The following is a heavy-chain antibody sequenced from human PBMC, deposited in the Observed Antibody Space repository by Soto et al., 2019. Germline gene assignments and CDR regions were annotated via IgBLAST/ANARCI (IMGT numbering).Heavy chain of an antibody. CDR1: GFTFSSYG. CDR3: ARDSSIVGATLYYFDY. Sequence: GGSLRLSCAASGFTFSSYGMHWVRQAPGKGLEWVAVIWYDGSNKYYADSVKGRFTISRDNSKNTLYLQMNSLRAEDTAVYYCARDSSIVGATLYYFDYWGQGTLVTVSS. CDR2: IWYDGSNK. J-gene: IGHJ4*02. V-gene: IGHV3-33*01. D-gene: IGHD1-26*01.